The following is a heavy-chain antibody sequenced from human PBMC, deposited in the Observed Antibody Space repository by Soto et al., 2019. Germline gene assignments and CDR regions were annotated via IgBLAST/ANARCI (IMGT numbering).Heavy chain of an antibody. D-gene: IGHD6-13*01. CDR1: GFTFISYW. V-gene: IGHV3-7*01. CDR2: IRQDGSRK. Sequence: EVQLVESGGGLVQPGGSLRLSCPASGFTFISYWMSWVRQAPGKGLEWVANIRQDGSRKYYVDSVKGRFTISRDNAKNSLYLQMNSLRAEDTAVYYCARDSWRSSDYWGQGTLVTVSS. J-gene: IGHJ4*02. CDR3: ARDSWRSSDY.